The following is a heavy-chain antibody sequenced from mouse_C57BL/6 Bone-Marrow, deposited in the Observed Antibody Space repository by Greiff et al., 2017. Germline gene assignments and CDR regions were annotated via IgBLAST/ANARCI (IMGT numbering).Heavy chain of an antibody. CDR2: IDPEDGET. CDR3: ARGYGSSPLYAMDY. J-gene: IGHJ4*01. Sequence: VQLQQPGAELVKPGASVKLSCPASGFNIKDYYLHWVKQRTEQGLAWIGRIDPEDGETKYAPKFQGKATITADTSSNTAYMQLRSLTSEDTAVYYCARGYGSSPLYAMDYWGQGTSVTVSS. D-gene: IGHD1-1*01. CDR1: GFNIKDYY. V-gene: IGHV14-2*01.